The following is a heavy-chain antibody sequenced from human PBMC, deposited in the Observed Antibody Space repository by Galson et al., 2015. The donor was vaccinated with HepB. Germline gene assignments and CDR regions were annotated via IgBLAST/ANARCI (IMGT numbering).Heavy chain of an antibody. CDR3: AREVGGAVIYDY. Sequence: SCKASGYTFTSYYMHWVRQAPGQGLEWMGIINPSGGSTSYAQKFQGRVTMTRDTSTSTVYMELSSLRSEDTAVYYCAREVGGAVIYDYWGQGTLVTVSS. D-gene: IGHD3-3*01. V-gene: IGHV1-46*01. J-gene: IGHJ4*02. CDR2: INPSGGST. CDR1: GYTFTSYY.